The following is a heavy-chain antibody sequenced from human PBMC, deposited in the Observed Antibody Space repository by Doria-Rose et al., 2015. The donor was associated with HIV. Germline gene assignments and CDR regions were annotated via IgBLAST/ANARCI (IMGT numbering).Heavy chain of an antibody. V-gene: IGHV2-26*01. CDR3: ARIKSSRWYHKYYFDF. CDR1: GVSLSSPGMG. CDR2: IFSDDER. Sequence: QITLKESGPVLVKPTETLTLTCTVSGVSLSSPGMGVSWIRQPPGKALEWLANIFSDDERSYKTSLKSRLTISRCTSISQVVLTMTDMDPVDTATYYCARIKSSRWYHKYYFDFWGQGTLVIVS. D-gene: IGHD6-13*01. J-gene: IGHJ4*02.